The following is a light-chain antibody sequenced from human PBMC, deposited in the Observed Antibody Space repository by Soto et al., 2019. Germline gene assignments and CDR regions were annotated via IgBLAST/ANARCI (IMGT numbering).Light chain of an antibody. CDR3: GSYSSTDTPFV. Sequence: QSALAQPSSVSGSPGQSITISCTGTSTDVGGYNYVSWYQHHSGKAPQLLIYEVTNRPSGISDRFSGSKSVNTASLTISGLQAEDESEYYCGSYSSTDTPFVFGTGTKLTVL. CDR2: EVT. CDR1: STDVGGYNY. J-gene: IGLJ1*01. V-gene: IGLV2-14*01.